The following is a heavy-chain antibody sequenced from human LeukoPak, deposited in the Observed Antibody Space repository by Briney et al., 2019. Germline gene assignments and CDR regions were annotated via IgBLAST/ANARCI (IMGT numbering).Heavy chain of an antibody. J-gene: IGHJ6*03. D-gene: IGHD1-7*01. CDR3: ARGDNWNYTSNYYYYMDV. Sequence: PGGSLRLSCAASGFTFSTYAMSWVRQVPGKGLEWVSGISSGGGGTHYADSVKGRFTISRDNAKNSLYLQMNSLRAEDTAVYYCARGDNWNYTSNYYYYMDVWGKGTTVTVSS. V-gene: IGHV3-23*01. CDR2: ISSGGGGT. CDR1: GFTFSTYA.